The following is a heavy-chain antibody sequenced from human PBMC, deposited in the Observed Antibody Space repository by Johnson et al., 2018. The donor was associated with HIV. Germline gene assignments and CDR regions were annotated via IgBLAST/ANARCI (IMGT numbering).Heavy chain of an antibody. Sequence: QLVASGGGSVQPGGSLRLSCAASGFSISNYDMHWVRQVTGKRLEWVSGIATTGDTYYPGSVKGRFTISRANAKNSLYLQMTSLKTEDTGVYYCSRGIAAAGTPVAFDVWGQGTMVIVFS. CDR2: IATTGDT. J-gene: IGHJ3*01. CDR3: SRGIAAAGTPVAFDV. V-gene: IGHV3-13*01. D-gene: IGHD6-13*01. CDR1: GFSISNYD.